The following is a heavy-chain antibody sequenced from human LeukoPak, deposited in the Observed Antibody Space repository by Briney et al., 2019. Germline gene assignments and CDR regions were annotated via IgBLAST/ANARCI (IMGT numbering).Heavy chain of an antibody. Sequence: GESLKISCKASGDNSGDSLTSYWIGWVRQMPGKDLEWMGIVHPGDSDTRYNPSFQGQVTISVDKSTTTAYLQWSSLKASDTPMYYCARGYDYVWGTYRLTFGSWCQGTLVTVSS. V-gene: IGHV5-51*01. D-gene: IGHD3-16*02. CDR1: GDNSGDSLTSYW. CDR3: ARGYDYVWGTYRLTFGS. J-gene: IGHJ4*02. CDR2: VHPGDSDT.